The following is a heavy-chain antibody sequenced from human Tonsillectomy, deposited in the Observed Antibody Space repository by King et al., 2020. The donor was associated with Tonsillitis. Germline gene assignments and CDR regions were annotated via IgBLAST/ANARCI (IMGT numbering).Heavy chain of an antibody. Sequence: VQLVESGGGLIQPGGPLRLSCAASGFTFSTYAMSWVRQAPGKGLEWVSAVSGSGGSTYYADSVKGRFTISRDNSKNTLYLQMNSLRAEDTAIYYCAKGGGYYDFWSGYLFDFWGQGTLVTVSS. V-gene: IGHV3-23*04. D-gene: IGHD3-3*01. CDR2: VSGSGGST. J-gene: IGHJ4*02. CDR1: GFTFSTYA. CDR3: AKGGGYYDFWSGYLFDF.